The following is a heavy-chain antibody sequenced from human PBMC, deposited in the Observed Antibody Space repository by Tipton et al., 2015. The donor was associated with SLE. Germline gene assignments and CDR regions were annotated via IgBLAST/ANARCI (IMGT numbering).Heavy chain of an antibody. V-gene: IGHV3-23*01. J-gene: IGHJ4*02. D-gene: IGHD5-24*01. CDR3: AKDPIERLGLDY. CDR1: GFTFSSYA. Sequence: SLRLSCAASGFTFSSYAMSWVRQAPGKGLEWVSAISGSGGSTYYADSVKGRFTTSRDNSKNTLYLQMNSLRAEDTAVYYCAKDPIERLGLDYWGQGTLVTVSS. CDR2: ISGSGGST.